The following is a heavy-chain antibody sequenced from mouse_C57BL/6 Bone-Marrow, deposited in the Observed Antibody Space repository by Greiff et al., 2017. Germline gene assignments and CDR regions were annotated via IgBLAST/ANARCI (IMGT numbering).Heavy chain of an antibody. CDR1: GYTFTSYW. CDR3: ARELCCCY. Sequence: QVQLQQPGAELVKPGASVKLSCKASGYTFTSYWMQWVKQRPGQGLEWIGEIDPSDSYTNYNQKFKGKATLPVDTSSSTAYMQLSSLTSEDSAVYYCARELCCCYWGQGTTLTVSS. D-gene: IGHD6-5*01. CDR2: IDPSDSYT. J-gene: IGHJ2*01. V-gene: IGHV1-50*01.